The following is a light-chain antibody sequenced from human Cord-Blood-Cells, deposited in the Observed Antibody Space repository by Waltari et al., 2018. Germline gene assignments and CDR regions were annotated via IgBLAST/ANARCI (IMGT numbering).Light chain of an antibody. V-gene: IGKV1-5*01. CDR3: QQYNSYWT. CDR1: QSISSW. J-gene: IGKJ1*01. CDR2: DAS. Sequence: DIQMTQSPSTLSASVGDRVTITCRASQSISSWLAWYQQKPGKAPKLLIYDASSLESGVPSRFGRSGSGTEFTLTISSLQPDDFATDYCQQYNSYWTFGQGTKVEIK.